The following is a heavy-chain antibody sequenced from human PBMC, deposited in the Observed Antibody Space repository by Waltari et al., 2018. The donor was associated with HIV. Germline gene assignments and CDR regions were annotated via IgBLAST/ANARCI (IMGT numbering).Heavy chain of an antibody. Sequence: QVQLQESGPRLVKPSETLSLSCTVSGYSISSGSYYWSWIRQPAGEGLEWLGRMYVSCNPNYSPSLQRRFTMSVDTTTNKFSLKMTSVPVSDTAIYYFARATGGKTKSGWDRYFDKWGPGILVTFSS. V-gene: IGHV4-61*02. J-gene: IGHJ4*02. CDR1: GYSISSGSYY. CDR2: MYVSCNP. D-gene: IGHD3-16*01. CDR3: ARATGGKTKSGWDRYFDK.